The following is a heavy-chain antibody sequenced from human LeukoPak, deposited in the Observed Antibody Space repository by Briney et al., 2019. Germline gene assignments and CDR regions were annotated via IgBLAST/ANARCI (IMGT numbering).Heavy chain of an antibody. V-gene: IGHV3-23*01. CDR2: SDCSGGNT. Sequence: GGSLRLSCAASGFTFAGSAMIWVRQAPGKGLEWVSASDCSGGNTYYADSVKGRFTISRDNSKNTLYLQMNSLRAEDTAVYYCAKDRSSWLAYNWVDPWGQGTLVTVSS. D-gene: IGHD6-13*01. CDR1: GFTFAGSA. CDR3: AKDRSSWLAYNWVDP. J-gene: IGHJ5*02.